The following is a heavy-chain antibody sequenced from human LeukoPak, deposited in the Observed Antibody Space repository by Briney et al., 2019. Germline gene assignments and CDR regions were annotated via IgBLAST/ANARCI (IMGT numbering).Heavy chain of an antibody. CDR1: GGSISSYY. J-gene: IGHJ4*02. CDR2: IYYSGST. CDR3: AREYYYDSSGYPYYFDY. V-gene: IGHV4-59*12. D-gene: IGHD3-22*01. Sequence: PSETLSLTCTVSGGSISSYYWSWIRQPPGKGLEWIGYIYYSGSTNYNPSLKSRVTISVDTSKNQFSLKLSSVTAADTAVYYCAREYYYDSSGYPYYFDYWGQGTLVTVSS.